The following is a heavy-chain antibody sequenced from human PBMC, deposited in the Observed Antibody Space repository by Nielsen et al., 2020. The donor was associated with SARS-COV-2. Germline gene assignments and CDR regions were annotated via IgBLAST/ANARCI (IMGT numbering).Heavy chain of an antibody. V-gene: IGHV4-59*01. D-gene: IGHD3-22*01. Sequence: SETLSLTCTVSGGSISSYYWSWIRQPPGKGLEWIGYIYYSGSTNYNPSLKSRVTISVDTSKNQFSLKLSSVTAADTAVYYCARYPDSSGYYWGVVGNWFDPWGQGTLVTVSS. CDR2: IYYSGST. CDR1: GGSISSYY. J-gene: IGHJ5*02. CDR3: ARYPDSSGYYWGVVGNWFDP.